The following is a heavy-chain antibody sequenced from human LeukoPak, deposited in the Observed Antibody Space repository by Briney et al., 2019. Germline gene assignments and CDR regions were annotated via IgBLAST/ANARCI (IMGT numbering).Heavy chain of an antibody. Sequence: PGGSLRLSCAASGFTFDDYGMSWVRQAPGEGLEWVSGINWNGGSTGYADSVKGRFTISRDNAKNSLYLQMNSLRAEDTALNYCARVYCSSTSCYIPGSDYYYYYMDVWGKGTTVTVSS. V-gene: IGHV3-20*04. CDR3: ARVYCSSTSCYIPGSDYYYYYMDV. CDR2: INWNGGST. J-gene: IGHJ6*03. D-gene: IGHD2-2*02. CDR1: GFTFDDYG.